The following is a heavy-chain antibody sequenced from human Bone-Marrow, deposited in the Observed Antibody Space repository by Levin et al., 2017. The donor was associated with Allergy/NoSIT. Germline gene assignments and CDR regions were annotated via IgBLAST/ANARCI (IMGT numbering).Heavy chain of an antibody. CDR1: GGSISSSSYY. CDR3: ARPGLAQEMATIKDAFDS. V-gene: IGHV4-39*01. Sequence: SETLSLTCTVSGGSISSSSYYWGWIRQPPGKGLEWIGSIYYSGSTYYNPSLKSRVTISVDTSKNQFSLKLSSVTAADTAVFYCARPGLAQEMATIKDAFDSWGQGTMVTVSS. J-gene: IGHJ3*02. D-gene: IGHD5-24*01. CDR2: IYYSGST.